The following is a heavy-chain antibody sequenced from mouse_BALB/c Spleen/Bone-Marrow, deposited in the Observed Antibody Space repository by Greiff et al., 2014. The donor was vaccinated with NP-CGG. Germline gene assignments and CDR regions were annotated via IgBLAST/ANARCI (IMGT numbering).Heavy chain of an antibody. CDR2: IDPYYGDT. Sequence: EVKLMESGPELEKPGASVKISCKASGYSFSGYNLNWVKQSNGQSLEWIGNIDPYYGDTTYNQKFKGKATLTVDRSSSTAYMQLKSLTSEDSAAYYCARKAYYTNWWYFDVWGAGTTVTVS. D-gene: IGHD2-5*01. J-gene: IGHJ1*01. V-gene: IGHV1-39*01. CDR3: ARKAYYTNWWYFDV. CDR1: GYSFSGYN.